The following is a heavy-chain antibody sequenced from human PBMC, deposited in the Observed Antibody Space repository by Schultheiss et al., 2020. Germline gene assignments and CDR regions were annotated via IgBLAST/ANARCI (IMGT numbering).Heavy chain of an antibody. CDR3: ARTTYYYDSSGYYYVPNFDY. V-gene: IGHV3-23*01. D-gene: IGHD3-22*01. Sequence: GESLKISCAASGFTFSSYAMSWVRQAPGKGLEWVSAISGSGGSTYYADSVKGRFTISRDNAKNSLYLQMNSLRAEDTAVYYCARTTYYYDSSGYYYVPNFDYWGQGTLVTVSS. CDR1: GFTFSSYA. CDR2: ISGSGGST. J-gene: IGHJ4*02.